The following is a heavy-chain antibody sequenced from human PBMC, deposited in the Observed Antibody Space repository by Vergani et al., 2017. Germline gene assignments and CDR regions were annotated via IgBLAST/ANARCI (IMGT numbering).Heavy chain of an antibody. Sequence: EVQLVESGGVVVQPGGSLRLSCAASGFTFDDYTMHWVRQAPGKGLEWVSLISWDGCSTYYADSVKGRFTISRDNSKNSLYLQMNSLRTEDTALYYCAKVRGSSWYDYYYGMDVWGQGTTVTVSS. D-gene: IGHD6-13*01. V-gene: IGHV3-43*01. CDR1: GFTFDDYT. CDR2: ISWDGCST. CDR3: AKVRGSSWYDYYYGMDV. J-gene: IGHJ6*02.